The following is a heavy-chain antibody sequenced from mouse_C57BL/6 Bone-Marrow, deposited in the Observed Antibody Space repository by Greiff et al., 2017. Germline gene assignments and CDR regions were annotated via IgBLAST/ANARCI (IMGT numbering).Heavy chain of an antibody. CDR1: GFTFSSYA. Sequence: EVKLVESGGGLVKPGGSLKLSCAASGFTFSSYAMSWVRQTPEKRLEWVATISDGGSYTYYPDNVKGRFTISRDNAKNNLYLQMSHLKSEDTAMYYCASRRALWYFDVWGTGTTVTVSS. V-gene: IGHV5-4*03. J-gene: IGHJ1*03. CDR3: ASRRALWYFDV. CDR2: ISDGGSYT.